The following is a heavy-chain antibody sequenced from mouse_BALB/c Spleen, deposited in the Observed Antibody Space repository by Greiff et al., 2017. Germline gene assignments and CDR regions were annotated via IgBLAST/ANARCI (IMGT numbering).Heavy chain of an antibody. V-gene: IGHV2-2*01. CDR3: ARTLNWDPFAY. CDR1: GFSLTSYG. CDR2: IWSGGST. D-gene: IGHD4-1*01. Sequence: QVQLKQSGPGLVQPSQSLSITCTVSGFSLTSYGVHWVRQSPGKGLEWLGVIWSGGSTDYNAAFISRLSISKDNSKSQVFFKMNSLQADDTAIYYCARTLNWDPFAYWGQGTLVTVSA. J-gene: IGHJ3*01.